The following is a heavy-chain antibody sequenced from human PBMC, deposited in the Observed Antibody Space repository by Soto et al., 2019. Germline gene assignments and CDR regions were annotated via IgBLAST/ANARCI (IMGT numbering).Heavy chain of an antibody. CDR3: ARVTTWSSYFDY. CDR1: GYSFTNYW. V-gene: IGHV5-51*01. J-gene: IGHJ4*02. CDR2: IYPGDSDT. D-gene: IGHD2-21*02. Sequence: PGECLKISCKGSGYSFTNYWICWVRQMPGKGLEWMGIIYPGDSDTRYSPSFQGQVTISADKSISTAYLQWSSLKASDTAMYYCARVTTWSSYFDYWGQGTLVTVSS.